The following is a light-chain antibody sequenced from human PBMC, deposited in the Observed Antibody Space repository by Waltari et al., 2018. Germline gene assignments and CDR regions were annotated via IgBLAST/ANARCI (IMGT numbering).Light chain of an antibody. V-gene: IGKV3-15*01. CDR2: GAS. J-gene: IGKJ1*01. CDR3: QHYNNWPPWT. CDR1: QSVSNN. Sequence: EIVLTQSPATLSVSPGERATLSCRASQSVSNNLAWYQQKPGQAPRLLIYGASTGATGIPARFSGSGSGTDFTLTISSLQSEDFAVYYCQHYNNWPPWTFGQGTKVEIK.